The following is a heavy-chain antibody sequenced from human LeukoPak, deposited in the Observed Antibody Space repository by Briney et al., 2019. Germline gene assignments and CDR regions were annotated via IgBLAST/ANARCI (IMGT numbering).Heavy chain of an antibody. V-gene: IGHV3-9*01. Sequence: GRSLRLSCAASGFTFDDYAMHWVRQAPGKGLEWVSGISWNSGSIGYADSVKGQFTISRDNAKNSLYLQMNSLRAEDTALYYCAKDVKGEYSSSSLFDYWGQGTLVTVSS. CDR1: GFTFDDYA. J-gene: IGHJ4*02. CDR3: AKDVKGEYSSSSLFDY. D-gene: IGHD6-6*01. CDR2: ISWNSGSI.